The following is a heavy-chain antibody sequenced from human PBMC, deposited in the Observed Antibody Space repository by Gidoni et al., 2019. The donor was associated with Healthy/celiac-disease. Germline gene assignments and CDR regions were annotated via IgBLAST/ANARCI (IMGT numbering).Heavy chain of an antibody. CDR1: GSTFSSHS. V-gene: IGHV3-21*01. J-gene: IGHJ4*02. CDR2: ISSSSSYI. Sequence: EVQLVESGGGLVKPGGSLSLSCAASGSTFSSHSMNWVRQAPGKGLAWVSSISSSSSYIYYADSVKGRFTISRDNAKNSLYLQMNSLRAEDTAVYYCASFFRDGIVVNYWGQGTLVTVSS. CDR3: ASFFRDGIVVNY. D-gene: IGHD2-2*01.